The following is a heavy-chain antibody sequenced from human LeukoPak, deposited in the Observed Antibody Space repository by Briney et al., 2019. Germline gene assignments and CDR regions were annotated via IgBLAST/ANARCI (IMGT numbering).Heavy chain of an antibody. J-gene: IGHJ1*01. CDR3: AKDNYYDSSGSFQH. V-gene: IGHV3-9*01. D-gene: IGHD3-22*01. CDR2: ISWNSGTI. CDR1: GFTFDDYA. Sequence: GRSLRLSCAASGFTFDDYARHWVRQAPGKGLEWVSGISWNSGTIGYADSVKGRFTISRDNAKNSLYLQMNSLRAEDTALYYCAKDNYYDSSGSFQHWGQGTLVTVSS.